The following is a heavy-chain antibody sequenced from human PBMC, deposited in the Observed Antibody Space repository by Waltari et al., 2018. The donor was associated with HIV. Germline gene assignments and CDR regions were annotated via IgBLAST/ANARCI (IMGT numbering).Heavy chain of an antibody. D-gene: IGHD3-16*01. CDR2: ISSSSRTI. J-gene: IGHJ4*01. Sequence: EVQLVESGGGLVQPGGSLSLSCAASGYTLSRHTITWVRQAPGKGLEWLSYISSSSRTIYYADSVEGRFTVSRDNARNSAYLQMNSLKVEDTAVYYCAREFGTIDNFDYWGQGTLVSVSS. CDR3: AREFGTIDNFDY. CDR1: GYTLSRHT. V-gene: IGHV3-48*01.